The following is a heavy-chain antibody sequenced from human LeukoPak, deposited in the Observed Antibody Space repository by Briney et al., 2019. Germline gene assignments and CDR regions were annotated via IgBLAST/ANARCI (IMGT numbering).Heavy chain of an antibody. CDR1: GGSISSLY. CDR3: ARGRGWNDVNNYYYGMDV. J-gene: IGHJ6*02. Sequence: SETLSLTCSVSGGSISSLYWSWIRQPPGKGLEWIGYIYYTGSTNYNPSLKSRVTMFVDMSKNQFSLRLSSVTAAGTAVYYCARGRGWNDVNNYYYGMDVWGQGTTVTVSS. V-gene: IGHV4-59*08. CDR2: IYYTGST. D-gene: IGHD1-1*01.